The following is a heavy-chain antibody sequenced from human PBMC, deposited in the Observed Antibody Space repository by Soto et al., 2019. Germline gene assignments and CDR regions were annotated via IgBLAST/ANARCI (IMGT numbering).Heavy chain of an antibody. J-gene: IGHJ4*02. CDR1: GFTFSSYA. V-gene: IGHV3-23*01. CDR3: TKGGAYVVGAGRI. CDR2: ISGNGDNT. Sequence: GGSLRLSCAASGFTFSSYAMSWVRQAPGKWLEWVSGISGNGDNTYYADSVKGRFTVSRDNSKNTLHLQMNRLRAEDTALYYCTKGGAYVVGAGRIWGLGXLVTVYS. D-gene: IGHD1-26*01.